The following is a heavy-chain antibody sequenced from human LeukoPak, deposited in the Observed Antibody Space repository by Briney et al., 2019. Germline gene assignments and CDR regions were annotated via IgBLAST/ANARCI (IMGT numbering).Heavy chain of an antibody. Sequence: GGSLRLSCAASGLTFSSYSMNWVRQAPGKGLEWVSYISSSSSTIYYADSVKGRFTISRDNAKNSLYLQMNSLRAEDTAVYYCYHASGYDYWYFDLWGRGTLVTVSS. CDR1: GLTFSSYS. V-gene: IGHV3-48*01. CDR2: ISSSSSTI. J-gene: IGHJ2*01. D-gene: IGHD5-12*01. CDR3: YHASGYDYWYFDL.